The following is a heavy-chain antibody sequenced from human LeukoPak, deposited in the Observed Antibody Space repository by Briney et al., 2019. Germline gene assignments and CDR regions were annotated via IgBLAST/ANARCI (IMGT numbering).Heavy chain of an antibody. D-gene: IGHD4-17*01. CDR1: GFIVSSNY. Sequence: GGSLRLSCAASGFIVSSNYMSWVRRAPGKGLEWVSVIYSGGTTYYADSVKGRFTIPRDNSNNTLYLQMNSLRAEDTAVYYCARGPVTRFEIWGQGTMVTVSS. V-gene: IGHV3-53*01. J-gene: IGHJ3*02. CDR2: IYSGGTT. CDR3: ARGPVTRFEI.